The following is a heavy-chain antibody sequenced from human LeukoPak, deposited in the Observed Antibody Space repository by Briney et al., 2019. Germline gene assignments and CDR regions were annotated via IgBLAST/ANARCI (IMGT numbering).Heavy chain of an antibody. CDR1: GFTFSDYW. J-gene: IGHJ4*02. Sequence: GGSLRLSCAASGFTFSDYWMHWVRQAPGKGLEWVSRIYSDESSTYYADSVKGRFTISRDNSKNMLYLQMNSLRTEDTAVYYCAKVGSGNDYYWGQGTLVTVSS. CDR2: IYSDESST. V-gene: IGHV3-74*01. CDR3: AKVGSGNDYY. D-gene: IGHD5-12*01.